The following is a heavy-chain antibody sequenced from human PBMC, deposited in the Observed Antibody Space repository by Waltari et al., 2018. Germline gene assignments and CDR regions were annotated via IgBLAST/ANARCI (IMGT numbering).Heavy chain of an antibody. CDR3: AGSSSVAIIDY. CDR2: IYHSGST. Sequence: VQLVESGGGLVKPGGSLRLSCAASGFTFSSYSMNWVRQPPGKGLEWIGSIYHSGSTYYNPSLKSRVTISVDTSKNQFSLKLSSVTAADTAVYYCAGSSSVAIIDYWGQGTLVTVSS. V-gene: IGHV4-38-2*01. CDR1: GFTFSSYS. D-gene: IGHD5-12*01. J-gene: IGHJ4*02.